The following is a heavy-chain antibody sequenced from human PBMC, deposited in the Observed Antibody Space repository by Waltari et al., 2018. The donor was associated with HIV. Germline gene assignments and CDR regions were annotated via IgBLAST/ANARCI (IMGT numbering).Heavy chain of an antibody. CDR2: ISSSSSTI. V-gene: IGHV3-48*01. CDR1: GFTFTSCG. J-gene: IGHJ4*02. D-gene: IGHD3-22*01. CDR3: ARETYYYDSSGPYFDY. Sequence: EVQLVESGGGLVQPGGSLRLSCAPSGFTFTSCGMTWVRQAPGKGLEWVSFISSSSSTIYYADSVKGRFTISRDNAKNSLYLQMNSLRAEDTAVYYCARETYYYDSSGPYFDYWGQGTLVTVSS.